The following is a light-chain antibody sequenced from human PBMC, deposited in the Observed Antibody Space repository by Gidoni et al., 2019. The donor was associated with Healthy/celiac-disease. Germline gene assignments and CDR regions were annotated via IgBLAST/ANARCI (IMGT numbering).Light chain of an antibody. J-gene: IGKJ2*01. Sequence: EIVLTQSPGTLSLSPGERATLSCRASQSVSSSYLAWYQQKPGQAPRLLIYGASSRATGIPDRFSGSGSGTDFTLTISRLEPEDFAVYYCQQYGSSPYTFEQGDQAGDQT. V-gene: IGKV3-20*01. CDR1: QSVSSSY. CDR3: QQYGSSPYT. CDR2: GAS.